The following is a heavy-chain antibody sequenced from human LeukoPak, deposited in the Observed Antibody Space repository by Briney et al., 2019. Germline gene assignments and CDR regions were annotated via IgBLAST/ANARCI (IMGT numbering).Heavy chain of an antibody. J-gene: IGHJ4*02. V-gene: IGHV3-66*01. CDR3: ARGPYSSSWYGFDY. Sequence: GGSLRLSCAASGFTVSSNYMSWVRQAPGKGLEWVSVIYSGGSTYYADSVKGRFAISRDNSKNTLYLQMNSLRAEDTAVYYCARGPYSSSWYGFDYWGQGTLVTVSS. CDR2: IYSGGST. D-gene: IGHD6-13*01. CDR1: GFTVSSNY.